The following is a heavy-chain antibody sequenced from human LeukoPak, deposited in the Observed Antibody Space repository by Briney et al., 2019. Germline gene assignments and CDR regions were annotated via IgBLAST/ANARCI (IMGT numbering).Heavy chain of an antibody. V-gene: IGHV3-9*01. CDR3: AREIIGGASFLDY. CDR2: ITWGRDNL. J-gene: IGHJ4*02. Sequence: GGSLRLSCAVSGFIFDDYAMHWVRQAPGKGLEWVSGITWGRDNLAYAASVKGRFTISRDNAKSSLYLQMNSLRAEDTAVYFCAREIIGGASFLDYWGQGTLVTVSS. D-gene: IGHD1-26*01. CDR1: GFIFDDYA.